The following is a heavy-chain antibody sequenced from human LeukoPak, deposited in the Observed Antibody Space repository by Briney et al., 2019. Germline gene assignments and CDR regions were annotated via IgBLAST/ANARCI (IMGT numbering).Heavy chain of an antibody. D-gene: IGHD2/OR15-2a*01. CDR1: GFTFSTYA. CDR3: AKDGDGLSNLYYYMDV. CDR2: LSGNSDDT. J-gene: IGHJ6*03. Sequence: PGGSLRLSCAASGFTFSTYAMSWVRQAPGKGLEWVSALSGNSDDTYSADSVKGRFTISRDNSKNTLYLQMNGLSAEDTAVYYCAKDGDGLSNLYYYMDVWGRGTTVTVSS. V-gene: IGHV3-23*01.